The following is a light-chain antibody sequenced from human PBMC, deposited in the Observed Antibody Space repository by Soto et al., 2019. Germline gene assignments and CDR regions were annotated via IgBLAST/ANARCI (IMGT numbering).Light chain of an antibody. CDR2: DVS. CDR3: TSYTSSSTYV. J-gene: IGLJ1*01. CDR1: TSDVGRYNY. V-gene: IGLV2-14*01. Sequence: QSALTQPAAVSGSAGQSITISWTGTTSDVGRYNYVSWYHQHPGKAPKLLIYDVSNRPSGVSNRFSGSESGNTASLTISGLQAEDEAAYYCTSYTSSSTYVFGTVTKVPVL.